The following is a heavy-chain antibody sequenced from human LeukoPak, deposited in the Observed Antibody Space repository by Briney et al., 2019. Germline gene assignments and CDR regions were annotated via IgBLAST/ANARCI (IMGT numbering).Heavy chain of an antibody. CDR1: GFTFSSYA. Sequence: GGSLRLSCAASGFTFSSYAMSWVRQAPGKGLEWVSAISGSGGSTYYADSVMGRFTISRDNSKNTLYLQMNSLRAEDTAVYYCAKDRAYSSGLGAFDIWGQGTMVTVAS. D-gene: IGHD6-19*01. CDR3: AKDRAYSSGLGAFDI. J-gene: IGHJ3*02. CDR2: ISGSGGST. V-gene: IGHV3-23*01.